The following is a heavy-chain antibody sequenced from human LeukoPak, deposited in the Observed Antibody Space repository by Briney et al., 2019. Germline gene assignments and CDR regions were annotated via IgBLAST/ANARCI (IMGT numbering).Heavy chain of an antibody. CDR2: INYDGSST. D-gene: IGHD2-15*01. CDR3: VKGEGYCSGGGCYRY. J-gene: IGHJ4*02. CDR1: GFTFSSYW. Sequence: AGGSLRLSCAASGFTFSSYWMHWIRQVPGKGLMWVSRINYDGSSTMYADSVKGRFTISRDNAKNTLHLQLNSLRAEDSAVYYCVKGEGYCSGGGCYRYWGQGALVSVTS. V-gene: IGHV3-74*03.